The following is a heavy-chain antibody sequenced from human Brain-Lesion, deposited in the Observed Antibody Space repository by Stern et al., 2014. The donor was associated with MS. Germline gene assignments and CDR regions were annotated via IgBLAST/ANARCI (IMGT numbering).Heavy chain of an antibody. V-gene: IGHV4-61*02. CDR1: GGSISSGGYY. D-gene: IGHD2-2*01. CDR2: IFNSGST. Sequence: QVQLVQSGPGLVKPSQTLSLSCTVSGGSISSGGYYWSWIRQPAGKGLEWIGRIFNSGSTSYNPSLKSPGPISIDTSKNQFSLRLNSMTAADTAVYYCARGRVVPGFQYYATDVWGQGTTVIVSS. CDR3: ARGRVVPGFQYYATDV. J-gene: IGHJ6*02.